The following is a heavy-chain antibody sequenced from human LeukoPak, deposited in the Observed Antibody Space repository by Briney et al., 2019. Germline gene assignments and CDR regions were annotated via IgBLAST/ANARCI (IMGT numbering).Heavy chain of an antibody. J-gene: IGHJ6*03. CDR2: INHSGST. CDR1: GGSFSGYY. CDR3: ARVYSSSSKTHYYYYMDV. Sequence: PSETLSLTCAVYGGSFSGYYWGWIRQPPGKGLEWIGEINHSGSTNYNPSLKSRVTISVDTSKNQFSLKLSSVTAADTAVYYCARVYSSSSKTHYYYYMDVWGKGTTVTVSS. V-gene: IGHV4-34*01. D-gene: IGHD6-6*01.